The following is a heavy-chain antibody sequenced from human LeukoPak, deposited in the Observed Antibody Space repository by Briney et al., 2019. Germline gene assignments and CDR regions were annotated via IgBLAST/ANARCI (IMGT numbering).Heavy chain of an antibody. J-gene: IGHJ3*02. V-gene: IGHV1-18*01. Sequence: GASVKVSCKASGYTFTSYGISWVRQAPGQGLEWMGWISAYNGNTNYAQKLQGRVTMTTDTSTSTAYMELRSLRSDDTAVYYCARSSTYYDFLTRREGLYAFDIWGQGTMVTVSS. D-gene: IGHD3-3*01. CDR1: GYTFTSYG. CDR3: ARSSTYYDFLTRREGLYAFDI. CDR2: ISAYNGNT.